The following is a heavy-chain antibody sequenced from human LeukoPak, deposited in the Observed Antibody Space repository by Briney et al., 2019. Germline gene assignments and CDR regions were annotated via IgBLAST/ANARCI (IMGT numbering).Heavy chain of an antibody. CDR2: IYTSGST. V-gene: IGHV4-61*02. CDR3: ARQPVYYYYGMDV. J-gene: IGHJ6*02. CDR1: GGSISSGSYY. D-gene: IGHD1-14*01. Sequence: PSQTLSLTCTVSGGSISSGSYYWSWIRQLAGKGLEWIGRIYTSGSTNYNPSLKSRVTISVDTSKNQFSLKLSSVTAADTAVYYCARQPVYYYYGMDVWGQGTTVTVSS.